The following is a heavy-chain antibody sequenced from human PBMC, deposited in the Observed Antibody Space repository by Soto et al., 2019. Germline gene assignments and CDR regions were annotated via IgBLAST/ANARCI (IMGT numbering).Heavy chain of an antibody. CDR3: AREGINNYNEYYFDS. CDR1: GFTFSSYS. V-gene: IGHV3-21*01. Sequence: GGSPRLSCAASGFTFSSYSMNWVRQAPGKGLEWVSSISGSGNYTHYADFLRGRFTISRDNAKTSLYLQMNSLRAEDTAVYYCAREGINNYNEYYFDSWGQGTVVTVSS. D-gene: IGHD4-4*01. CDR2: ISGSGNYT. J-gene: IGHJ4*02.